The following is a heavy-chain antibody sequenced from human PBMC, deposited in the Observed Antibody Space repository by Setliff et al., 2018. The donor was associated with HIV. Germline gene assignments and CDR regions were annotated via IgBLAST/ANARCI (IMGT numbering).Heavy chain of an antibody. V-gene: IGHV3-23*01. CDR3: AKDLDIVVVPAAPDAFDI. J-gene: IGHJ3*02. Sequence: PGGSLRLSCAASGFTFSNYEMNWVRQAPGKGLEWVSVISGSGGSTYYADSVKGRFTISSDNSKNTLYLQMNSLRAEDTAVYYCAKDLDIVVVPAAPDAFDIWGQGTMVTVSS. D-gene: IGHD2-2*03. CDR1: GFTFSNYE. CDR2: ISGSGGST.